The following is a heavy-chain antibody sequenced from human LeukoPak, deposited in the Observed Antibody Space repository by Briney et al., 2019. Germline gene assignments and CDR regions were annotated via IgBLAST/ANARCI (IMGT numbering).Heavy chain of an antibody. J-gene: IGHJ4*02. Sequence: GRSLRLSCAASTFTFSDYPMHYVSQAPGEGLQWVAVISSDGKNKDYADSVKGRFTISRDNSKNTLYLQMNSLKIEDTAVYYCARGVGRSSGFFDYWGQGTLVTVTS. V-gene: IGHV3-30*04. D-gene: IGHD6-25*01. CDR3: ARGVGRSSGFFDY. CDR1: TFTFSDYP. CDR2: ISSDGKNK.